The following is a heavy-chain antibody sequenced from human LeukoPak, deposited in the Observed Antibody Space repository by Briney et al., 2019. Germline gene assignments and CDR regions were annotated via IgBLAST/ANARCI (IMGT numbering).Heavy chain of an antibody. CDR1: GGSISSGSYY. CDR2: IYTSGST. V-gene: IGHV4-61*02. D-gene: IGHD5-24*01. CDR3: ARGGRDGYNNWFDP. Sequence: SQTLSLTCTVSGGSISSGSYYWNWIRQPAGKGLEWIGRIYTSGSTNYNPSLKSRVTISVDTSKNQLSLKLSSVTAADTAVYYCARGGRDGYNNWFDPWGQGTLVTVSS. J-gene: IGHJ5*02.